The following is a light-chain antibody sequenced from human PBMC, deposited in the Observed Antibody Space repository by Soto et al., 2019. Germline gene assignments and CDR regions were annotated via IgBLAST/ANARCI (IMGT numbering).Light chain of an antibody. CDR3: QQRGNWPPT. V-gene: IGKV3-11*01. CDR2: DAS. CDR1: QSVSSY. Sequence: EIVLTQSPATLSLSPGERATLSCRASQSVSSYLAWYQQQPGQAPRLLIYDASNRATGIPARFSGSGSGTDFTLTISSLQSEDFAVYYCQQRGNWPPTFGGGTKVEIK. J-gene: IGKJ4*01.